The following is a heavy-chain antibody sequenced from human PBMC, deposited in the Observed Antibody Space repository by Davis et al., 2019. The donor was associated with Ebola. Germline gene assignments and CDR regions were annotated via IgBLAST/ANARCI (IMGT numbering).Heavy chain of an antibody. D-gene: IGHD3-9*01. CDR2: ISGFNTNT. CDR1: GYTFTSYG. Sequence: SVKVSCKSSGYTFTSYGLVRVRQAPGLGLEWMGWISGFNTNTNFAQKFQGRVTVSKDTSTNTAYMDLRSLTSDDTAIYYCARAPNYDVLTGTSSYYFDYWGQGTLVTVSS. CDR3: ARAPNYDVLTGTSSYYFDY. J-gene: IGHJ4*02. V-gene: IGHV1-18*04.